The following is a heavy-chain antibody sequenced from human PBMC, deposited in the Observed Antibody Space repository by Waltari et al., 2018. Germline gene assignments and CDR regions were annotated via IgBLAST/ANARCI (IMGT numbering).Heavy chain of an antibody. J-gene: IGHJ4*02. D-gene: IGHD7-27*01. CDR1: GFTFSSYS. Sequence: EVQLVESGGGLVKPGGSLRLSCAASGFTFSSYSMNWVRQAPGKGLEWVSSISSSSSYIYYADSVKGRFTISRDNAKNSLYLQINSLRAEDTAVYYCARVTGGYFDYWGQGTLVTVSS. CDR3: ARVTGGYFDY. V-gene: IGHV3-21*01. CDR2: ISSSSSYI.